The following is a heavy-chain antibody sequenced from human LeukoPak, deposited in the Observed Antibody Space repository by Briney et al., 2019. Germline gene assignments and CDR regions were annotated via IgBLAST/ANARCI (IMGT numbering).Heavy chain of an antibody. Sequence: GGSLRLSCTASGFTFSDYEMNWVRQAPGKGLEWLSYMSGSGTTIFYADSVKGRFTISRDNAENSLYLQMNSLRAEDTAVYYCARDPYGDLQFDYFDYWGQGSLVAVSS. D-gene: IGHD4-17*01. CDR2: MSGSGTTI. V-gene: IGHV3-48*03. CDR3: ARDPYGDLQFDYFDY. J-gene: IGHJ4*02. CDR1: GFTFSDYE.